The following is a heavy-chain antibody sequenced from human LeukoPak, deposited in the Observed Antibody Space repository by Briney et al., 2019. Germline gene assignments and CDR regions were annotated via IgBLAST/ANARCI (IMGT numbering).Heavy chain of an antibody. J-gene: IGHJ4*02. D-gene: IGHD6-13*01. Sequence: GGSLRLSCAASGFTFSSYWMNWARQAPGKGLEWVASINHNGNVNYYVDSVKGRFTISRDNSKNTLYLQMNSLRAEDTAVYYCAKDGTKRAAAGKFDYWGQGTLVTVSS. V-gene: IGHV3-7*03. CDR3: AKDGTKRAAAGKFDY. CDR1: GFTFSSYW. CDR2: INHNGNVN.